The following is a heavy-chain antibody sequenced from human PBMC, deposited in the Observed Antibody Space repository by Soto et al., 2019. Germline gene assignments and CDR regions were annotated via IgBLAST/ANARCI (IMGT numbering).Heavy chain of an antibody. Sequence: GGSLRLSCAASGFPFSHYAMYWVRQAPGKGLEGVSGISGGGDGRNYADSVKGRFTISRHNSRDTLYLQMNSLRAEDTAVYYCAKDPRLQLGYWGQGTLVTVSS. D-gene: IGHD1-1*01. CDR2: ISGGGDGR. V-gene: IGHV3-23*01. CDR3: AKDPRLQLGY. J-gene: IGHJ4*02. CDR1: GFPFSHYA.